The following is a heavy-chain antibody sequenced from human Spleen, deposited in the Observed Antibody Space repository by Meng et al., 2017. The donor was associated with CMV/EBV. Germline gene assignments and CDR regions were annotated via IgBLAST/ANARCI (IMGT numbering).Heavy chain of an antibody. D-gene: IGHD6-13*01. J-gene: IGHJ4*02. CDR2: IWYDGSNK. V-gene: IGHV3-33*06. Sequence: LSLTCAAPGFTFSSYGMHWVRQAPGKGLEWVAVIWYDGSNKYYADSVKGRFTISRDNSKNTLYLQMNSLRAEDTAVYYCAKDLSSSWYGTFGYWGQGTLVTVSS. CDR3: AKDLSSSWYGTFGY. CDR1: GFTFSSYG.